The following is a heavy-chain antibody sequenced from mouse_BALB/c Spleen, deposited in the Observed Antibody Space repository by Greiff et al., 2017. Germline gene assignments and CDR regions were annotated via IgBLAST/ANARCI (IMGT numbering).Heavy chain of an antibody. J-gene: IGHJ3*01. V-gene: IGHV5-4*02. Sequence: EVQGVESGGGLVKPGGSLKLSCAASGFTFSDYYMYWVRQTPEKRLEWVATISDGGSYTYYPDSVKGRFTISRDNAKNNLYLQMSSLKSEDTAMYYCARDRDYYGSRGFAYWGQGTLVTVSA. D-gene: IGHD1-1*01. CDR1: GFTFSDYY. CDR2: ISDGGSYT. CDR3: ARDRDYYGSRGFAY.